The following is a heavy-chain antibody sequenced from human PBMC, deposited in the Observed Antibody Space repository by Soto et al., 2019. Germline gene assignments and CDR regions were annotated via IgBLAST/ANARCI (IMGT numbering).Heavy chain of an antibody. Sequence: SETLSLTCTVSGGSNSSYYWSWIRQPPGKGLEWIGYIYCSGSTNYNPSLKSRVTISVDTSKNQFSLKLSSVTAADTAVYYCARDLGYCSGGSCYPLGYYGMDVWGQGTTVTVSS. J-gene: IGHJ6*02. CDR3: ARDLGYCSGGSCYPLGYYGMDV. V-gene: IGHV4-59*01. D-gene: IGHD2-15*01. CDR2: IYCSGST. CDR1: GGSNSSYY.